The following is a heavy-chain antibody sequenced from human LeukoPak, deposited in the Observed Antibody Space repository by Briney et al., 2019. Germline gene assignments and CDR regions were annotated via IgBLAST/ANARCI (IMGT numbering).Heavy chain of an antibody. CDR2: IGGSDGKT. CDR3: VKDANYFDSGSYMVPFDS. CDR1: GFTFSRCA. J-gene: IGHJ4*02. D-gene: IGHD3-22*01. Sequence: GGSLRLSCAASGFTFSRCAMGWARQIPGKGLEWVAGIGGSDGKTYYADPVKGRFNISRDNSKNSLYLQLNSLRSDDTAIYYCVKDANYFDSGSYMVPFDSWGQGTLVTVSS. V-gene: IGHV3-23*01.